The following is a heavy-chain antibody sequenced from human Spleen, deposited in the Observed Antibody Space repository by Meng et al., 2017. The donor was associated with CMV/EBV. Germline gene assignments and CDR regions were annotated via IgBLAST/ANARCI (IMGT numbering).Heavy chain of an antibody. CDR1: GITFSDYA. Sequence: GESLKISCAASGITFSDYAMHWVRQAPGKGLEWVAVISYDGRNKFYADSVKGRFTISRDNSKNTLYLQMNSLRAEDTAVYYCAREMSTSYYYYGMDVWGQGTTVTVSS. V-gene: IGHV3-30*04. CDR2: ISYDGRNK. J-gene: IGHJ6*02. D-gene: IGHD2-2*01. CDR3: AREMSTSYYYYGMDV.